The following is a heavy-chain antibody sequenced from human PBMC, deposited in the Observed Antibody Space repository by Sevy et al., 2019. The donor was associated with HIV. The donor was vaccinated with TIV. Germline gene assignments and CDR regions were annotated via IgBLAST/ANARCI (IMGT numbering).Heavy chain of an antibody. D-gene: IGHD3-3*01. CDR2: ISYDGSNK. Sequence: GGSLRLSCAASGFTFSSYAMHWVRQAPGKGLEWEAVISYDGSNKYYADSVKGRFTISRDNSKNTLYLQMNSLRAEDTAVYYCARDWARTYYDFWSGYYTRAFDIWGQGTMVTVSS. CDR3: ARDWARTYYDFWSGYYTRAFDI. J-gene: IGHJ3*02. V-gene: IGHV3-30-3*01. CDR1: GFTFSSYA.